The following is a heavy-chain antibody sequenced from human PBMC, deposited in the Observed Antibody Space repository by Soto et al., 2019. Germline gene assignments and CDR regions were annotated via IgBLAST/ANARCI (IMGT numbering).Heavy chain of an antibody. CDR1: GFTFSSYG. Sequence: QVQLVESGGGVVQPGRSLRLSCAASGFTFSSYGMHWVRQAPGKGLEWVAVIWYDGSNKYYADSVKGRFTISRDNSKNTLYLQMNSLRAEDTAVYYCARDGEALLWFGELSFYYYGMDVWGQGTTVTVSS. D-gene: IGHD3-10*01. CDR2: IWYDGSNK. J-gene: IGHJ6*02. CDR3: ARDGEALLWFGELSFYYYGMDV. V-gene: IGHV3-33*01.